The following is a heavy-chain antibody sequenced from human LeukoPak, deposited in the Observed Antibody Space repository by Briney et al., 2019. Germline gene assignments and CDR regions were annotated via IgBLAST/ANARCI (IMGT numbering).Heavy chain of an antibody. CDR3: ARDYYDSSGYLNDAFDI. CDR1: GYTFTGYY. Sequence: ASVKVSCKASGYTFTGYYMHWVRQAPGQGLEWMGWINPNSGGTNYAQKFQGRVTMTRDTSISTAYMELSRLRSDDTAVYYCARDYYDSSGYLNDAFDIWGQGTMVTVSS. CDR2: INPNSGGT. V-gene: IGHV1-2*02. D-gene: IGHD3-22*01. J-gene: IGHJ3*02.